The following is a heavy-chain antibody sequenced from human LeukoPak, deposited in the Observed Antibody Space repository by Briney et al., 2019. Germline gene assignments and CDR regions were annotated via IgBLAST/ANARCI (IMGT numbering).Heavy chain of an antibody. J-gene: IGHJ6*02. CDR3: ARHGRYQKGWLQTGRYYYGMDV. Sequence: GESLKISCKGSGYSFTSYWIGWVRQMPGKGLEWMGIIYPGDSDTRYSPSFQGQVTISADKSISTAYLQWSSLKASDTAMYYCARHGRYQKGWLQTGRYYYGMDVWGQGTTVTVSS. CDR2: IYPGDSDT. V-gene: IGHV5-51*01. CDR1: GYSFTSYW. D-gene: IGHD5-24*01.